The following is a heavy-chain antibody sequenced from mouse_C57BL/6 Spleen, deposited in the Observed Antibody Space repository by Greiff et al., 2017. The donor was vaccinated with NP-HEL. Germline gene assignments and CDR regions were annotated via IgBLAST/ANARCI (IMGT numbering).Heavy chain of an antibody. J-gene: IGHJ2*01. CDR1: GFTFSSYG. D-gene: IGHD4-1*01. CDR3: ARQTGMGPYFDY. CDR2: ISSGGSYT. Sequence: EVHLVESGGDLVKPGGSLKLSCAASGFTFSSYGMSWVRQTPDKRLEWVATISSGGSYTYYPDSVKGRFTISRDNAKNTLYLQMSSLKSEDTAMYYCARQTGMGPYFDYWGQGTTLTVSS. V-gene: IGHV5-6*01.